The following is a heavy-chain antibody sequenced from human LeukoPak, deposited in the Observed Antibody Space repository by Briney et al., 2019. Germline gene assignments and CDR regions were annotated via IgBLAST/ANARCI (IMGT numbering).Heavy chain of an antibody. V-gene: IGHV3-30*18. CDR1: GFTFSSYG. CDR2: ISYDGSNK. CDR3: AKVRFDY. J-gene: IGHJ4*02. Sequence: GGSLRLSCAASGFTFSSYGMHWVRQAPGKGLEWVAVISYDGSNKYFADSVKGRFTISRDNSKNTLYLQMNSLRAEDTAVYYCAKVRFDYWGQGTLVTVSS.